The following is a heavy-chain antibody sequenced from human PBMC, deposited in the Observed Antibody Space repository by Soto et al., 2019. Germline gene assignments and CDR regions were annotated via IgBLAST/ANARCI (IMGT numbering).Heavy chain of an antibody. J-gene: IGHJ4*02. CDR3: AIGPRMWLAGGGY. CDR2: INHSGIT. CDR1: GGSFSGYY. D-gene: IGHD6-19*01. Sequence: SETLSLTCAVYGGSFSGYYWSWIRQPPGEGLEWLGEINHSGITDYNPSLKSRITISIDTSKKQFSLKLNSVTAADTAVYYCAIGPRMWLAGGGYWGQGTQVTVS. V-gene: IGHV4-34*01.